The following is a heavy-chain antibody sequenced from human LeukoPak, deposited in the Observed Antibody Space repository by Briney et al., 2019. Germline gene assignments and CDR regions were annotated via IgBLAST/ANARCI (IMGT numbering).Heavy chain of an antibody. Sequence: GGSLRLSCAASGFTFSDYYMSWIRQAPGKGLEWVSYISSSGSTIYYADSVKGRFTISRDNAKNSLYLQMNSLRAEDTAVYYCARVSTASSSMVRGNWFDPWGQGTLVTVSS. J-gene: IGHJ5*02. V-gene: IGHV3-11*01. CDR1: GFTFSDYY. CDR2: ISSSGSTI. D-gene: IGHD3-10*01. CDR3: ARVSTASSSMVRGNWFDP.